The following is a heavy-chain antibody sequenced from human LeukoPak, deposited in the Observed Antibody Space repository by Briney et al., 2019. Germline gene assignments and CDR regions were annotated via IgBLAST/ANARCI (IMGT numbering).Heavy chain of an antibody. J-gene: IGHJ4*02. CDR1: GFTFSSYW. Sequence: GGSLRLSCAASGFTFSSYWMSWVRQAPGKGLEWVANIKQDGSEKYYVDSVQGRFTISRDNAKNPLYLQMNSLRAEDTAVYYCARDRSSDILTGYYGYWGQGTLVTVSS. V-gene: IGHV3-7*01. CDR2: IKQDGSEK. CDR3: ARDRSSDILTGYYGY. D-gene: IGHD3-9*01.